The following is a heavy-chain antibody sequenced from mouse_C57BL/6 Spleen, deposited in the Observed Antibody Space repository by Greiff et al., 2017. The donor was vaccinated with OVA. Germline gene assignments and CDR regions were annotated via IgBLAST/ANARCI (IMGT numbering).Heavy chain of an antibody. D-gene: IGHD1-1*01. V-gene: IGHV1-52*01. J-gene: IGHJ2*01. CDR2: IDPSDSET. CDR3: ARMDYYGSSYVGY. CDR1: GYTFTSYW. Sequence: QVQLQQPGAELVRPGSSVKLSCKASGYTFTSYWMHWVKQRPIQGLEWIGNIDPSDSETHYNQKFKDKATLTVDKSSSTAYMQLSSLTSEDSAVYYCARMDYYGSSYVGYWGQGTTLTVSS.